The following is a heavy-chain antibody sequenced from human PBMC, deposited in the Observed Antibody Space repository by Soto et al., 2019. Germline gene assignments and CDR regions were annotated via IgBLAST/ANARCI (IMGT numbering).Heavy chain of an antibody. V-gene: IGHV4-31*03. CDR3: ARVFSDSSSFFDP. CDR2: IYYSGRT. CDR1: GGSISSGGYY. J-gene: IGHJ5*02. Sequence: QVQLQESGPGLVKPSQTLSLTCTVSGGSISSGGYYWSWIRQHPGKGLEWIGNIYYSGRTYYNPFLKSRVTISVDTSKNQFSLKVSSVTGADTAVYYCARVFSDSSSFFDPWGQGTLVTVSS. D-gene: IGHD6-13*01.